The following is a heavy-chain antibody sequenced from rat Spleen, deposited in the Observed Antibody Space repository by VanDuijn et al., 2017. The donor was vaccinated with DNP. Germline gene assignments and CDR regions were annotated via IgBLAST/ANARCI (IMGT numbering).Heavy chain of an antibody. V-gene: IGHV5-29*01. D-gene: IGHD1-11*01. CDR3: ATLGGHPDY. Sequence: EVQLVESDGGLVQPGRSLKLSCAASGFTFSDYYMAWVRQAPTKGLERVATISYDGISTYYRDTVKGRFTISRDNAKSTIYLQMDSLRSEDTATYYCATLGGHPDYWGQGVLVTVSS. CDR2: ISYDGIST. J-gene: IGHJ2*01. CDR1: GFTFSDYY.